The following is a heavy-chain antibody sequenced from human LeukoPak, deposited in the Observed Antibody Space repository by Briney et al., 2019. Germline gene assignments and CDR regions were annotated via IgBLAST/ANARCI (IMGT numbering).Heavy chain of an antibody. CDR1: GYSFTSYW. CDR2: IYPGDSDT. V-gene: IGHV5-51*01. D-gene: IGHD2-15*01. CDR3: ARRAKCSGGSCYWFDH. Sequence: GESLKISCKGSGYSFTSYWIGWVREMPGKGLEWMGIIYPGDSDTRYSPSFQGQVTISADKSISTAYLQWSSLKASDTAMYYCARRAKCSGGSCYWFDHWGQGTLVTVSS. J-gene: IGHJ5*02.